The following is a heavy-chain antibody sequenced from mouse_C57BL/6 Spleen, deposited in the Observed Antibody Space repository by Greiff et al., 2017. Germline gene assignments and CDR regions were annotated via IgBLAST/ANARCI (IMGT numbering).Heavy chain of an antibody. CDR1: GYTFTSYG. CDR2: IYPRSGNT. J-gene: IGHJ2*01. Sequence: VQLQQSGAELARPGASVKLSCKASGYTFTSYGISWVKQRTGQGLEWIGEIYPRSGNTYYNEKFKGKATLTADKSSSTAYMELLSLTSEDSAVYFCATKCTTVVATGDYFDYWGQGTTLTVSS. CDR3: ATKCTTVVATGDYFDY. D-gene: IGHD1-1*01. V-gene: IGHV1-81*01.